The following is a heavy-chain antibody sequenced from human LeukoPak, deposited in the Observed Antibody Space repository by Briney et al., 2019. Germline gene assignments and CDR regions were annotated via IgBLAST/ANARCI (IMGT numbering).Heavy chain of an antibody. CDR3: ARGFPPRIYYDSNGYYSYYFDY. J-gene: IGHJ4*02. V-gene: IGHV1-18*01. CDR2: ISTYNGNT. Sequence: ASVKVSCKASGYTFTSYGISWVRQAPGQGLEWMGWISTYNGNTNYAQKFQGSVTMTTDTSTSTAYMALRSLRSDDTAVYYCARGFPPRIYYDSNGYYSYYFDYWGQGTLVTVSS. CDR1: GYTFTSYG. D-gene: IGHD3-22*01.